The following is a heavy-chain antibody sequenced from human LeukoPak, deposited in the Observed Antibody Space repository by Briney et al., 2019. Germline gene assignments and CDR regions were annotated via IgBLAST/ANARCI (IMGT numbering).Heavy chain of an antibody. Sequence: PSETLSLTCTVSGGSISSYYWSWIRQPAGKGLEWIGRIYTSGSTNYNPSLKSRVTISVDTSKNQFSLKLSSVTAADTAVYYCARVLVVVTAPGEGAFDIWGQGTMVTVSS. J-gene: IGHJ3*02. CDR3: ARVLVVVTAPGEGAFDI. D-gene: IGHD2-21*02. CDR2: IYTSGST. V-gene: IGHV4-4*07. CDR1: GGSISSYY.